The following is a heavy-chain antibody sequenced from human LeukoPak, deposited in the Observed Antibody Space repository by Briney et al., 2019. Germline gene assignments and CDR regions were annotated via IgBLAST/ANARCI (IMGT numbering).Heavy chain of an antibody. D-gene: IGHD3-10*01. V-gene: IGHV3-23*01. CDR1: GFTFSSYA. J-gene: IGHJ4*02. CDR2: ISGSGGST. CDR3: AKDQLKRITMARGEPDY. Sequence: PGGSLRLSCAASGFTFSSYAMSWVRQAPGKGLEWVSAISGSGGSTYYADSVKGRFTISRDNSKNTLYLQMNSLRAEDTAVYYCAKDQLKRITMARGEPDYWGQGTLVTVSS.